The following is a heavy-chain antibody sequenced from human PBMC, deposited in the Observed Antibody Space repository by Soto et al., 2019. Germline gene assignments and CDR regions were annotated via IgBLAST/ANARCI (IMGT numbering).Heavy chain of an antibody. D-gene: IGHD6-19*01. CDR1: GFNFKKFA. CDR2: ISCCGGST. V-gene: IGHV3-23*01. J-gene: IGHJ4*02. CDR3: AKADGEQWLLPHLDK. Sequence: GGSLRLSCVASGFNFKKFAMSWVRQAPGEGLEWVSGISCCGGSTSYADSVKGRFSIARDDSTNTLSLQMNNLRVEDTAQYYCAKADGEQWLLPHLDKWGQGTLVTVSS.